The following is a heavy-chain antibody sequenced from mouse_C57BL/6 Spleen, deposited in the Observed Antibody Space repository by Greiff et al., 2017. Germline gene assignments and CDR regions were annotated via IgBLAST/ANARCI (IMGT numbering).Heavy chain of an antibody. D-gene: IGHD2-3*01. J-gene: IGHJ4*01. CDR1: GFTFSDYG. Sequence: DVKLVESGGGLVKPGGSLKLSCAASGFTFSDYGMHWVRQAPEKGLEWVAYISSGSSTIYYADTVKGRFTISRDNAKNTLFLQMTSLRSEDTAMYYCAREGYYDYAMDYWGQGTSVTVSS. CDR2: ISSGSSTI. V-gene: IGHV5-17*01. CDR3: AREGYYDYAMDY.